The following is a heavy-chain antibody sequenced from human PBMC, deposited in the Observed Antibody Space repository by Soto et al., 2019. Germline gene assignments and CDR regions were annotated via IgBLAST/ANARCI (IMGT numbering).Heavy chain of an antibody. V-gene: IGHV3-23*01. Sequence: GGSLRLSCEASGFTFSNCAMSWVRQAPGKGLEWVSRISGSGGSIDYADSGKGRFTISRDNSKNTLYLHMNSMRAEDTAIYYCVKEYTWNDHFDFWGQGTPVTVSS. J-gene: IGHJ4*02. CDR3: VKEYTWNDHFDF. CDR2: ISGSGGSI. D-gene: IGHD1-1*01. CDR1: GFTFSNCA.